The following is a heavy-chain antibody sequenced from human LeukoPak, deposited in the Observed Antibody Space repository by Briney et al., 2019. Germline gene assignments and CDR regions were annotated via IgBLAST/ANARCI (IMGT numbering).Heavy chain of an antibody. CDR3: ARDPVGGSTIFDS. V-gene: IGHV6-1*01. CDR1: GDSVSSDSAA. J-gene: IGHJ4*02. CDR2: TYLRSKWYY. D-gene: IGHD1-26*01. Sequence: SQTLSPTCAISGDSVSSDSAAWNWIRQSPSRGLEWLARTYLRSKWYYDYALAVKGRITINPDTSKNQFSLQLNSVTPEDTAVYFCARDPVGGSTIFDSWGQGTLVTVSS.